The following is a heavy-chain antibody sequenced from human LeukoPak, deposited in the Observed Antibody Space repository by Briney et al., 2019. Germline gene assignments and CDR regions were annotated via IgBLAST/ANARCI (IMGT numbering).Heavy chain of an antibody. CDR2: AFHDGTA. J-gene: IGHJ1*01. Sequence: PSETLSLTCTLSGYSISSGFYWGWVRQPPGKGLEWIGNAFHDGTAYYSPSLKSRVTISVDSSKNQYSLKLTSVTAADTAVYYCAMLNTYDNTWGQGTLVTVSS. CDR3: AMLNTYDNT. CDR1: GYSISSGFY. D-gene: IGHD3-22*01. V-gene: IGHV4-38-2*02.